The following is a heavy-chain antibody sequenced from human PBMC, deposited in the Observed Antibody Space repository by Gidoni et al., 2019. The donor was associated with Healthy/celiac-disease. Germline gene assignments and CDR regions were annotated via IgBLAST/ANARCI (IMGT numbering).Heavy chain of an antibody. CDR2: INPSGGST. CDR3: VRDLGDYHPIGL. Sequence: QVQLVQSGAEVTNPGASVKDSCKASGYTFTSYYMHWVRQDPGQGLEWMGIINPSGGSTSYAQKFQGRVTMTRDTSTSTVYMELSSLRSEDTAVYYCVRDLGDYHPIGLWGRGTLVTVSS. D-gene: IGHD4-17*01. V-gene: IGHV1-46*01. CDR1: GYTFTSYY. J-gene: IGHJ2*01.